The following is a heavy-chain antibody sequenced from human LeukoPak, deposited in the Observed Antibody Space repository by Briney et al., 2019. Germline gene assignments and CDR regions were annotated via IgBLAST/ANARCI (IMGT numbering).Heavy chain of an antibody. D-gene: IGHD3-10*01. J-gene: IGHJ5*02. Sequence: PGTSLRLSCAASGFTFSTYGIHWVRQAPGKGLEWVAVISYDGSNKYYADSVKGRFTISRDNSENTLYLQMNSLRADDTSVYYCAREHLLIDVLQHNCFDPWGQGTLVTVSS. V-gene: IGHV3-30-3*01. CDR3: AREHLLIDVLQHNCFDP. CDR2: ISYDGSNK. CDR1: GFTFSTYG.